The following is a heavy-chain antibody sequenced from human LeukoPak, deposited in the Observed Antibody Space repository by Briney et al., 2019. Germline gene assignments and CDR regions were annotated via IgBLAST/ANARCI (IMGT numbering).Heavy chain of an antibody. CDR1: GFTFDDYA. Sequence: PGGSLRLSCTASGFTFDDYAMHWVRQAPGKGLEWVSGISWNSGSIDYADSVKGRFTISRDNAKNSLYLQMNSLRAEDTALYYCAKDQSAHTTHHSTGMDVWGQGTTVTVSS. J-gene: IGHJ6*02. CDR3: AKDQSAHTTHHSTGMDV. CDR2: ISWNSGSI. D-gene: IGHD2/OR15-2a*01. V-gene: IGHV3-9*01.